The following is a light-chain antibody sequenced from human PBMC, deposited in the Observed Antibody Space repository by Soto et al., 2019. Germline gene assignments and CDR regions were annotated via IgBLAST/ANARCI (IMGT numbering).Light chain of an antibody. CDR2: NTS. Sequence: EIVLTQSPGTLSLSPGERATLYCRASQSVTSTSFAWYQQKPGQAPRLLIYNTSNRAGGIPARFSGSGSGTDFTLTIDRLEPEDSAVYYCQQYSYSLWTFGQGTKVEI. J-gene: IGKJ1*01. CDR1: QSVTSTS. CDR3: QQYSYSLWT. V-gene: IGKV3-20*01.